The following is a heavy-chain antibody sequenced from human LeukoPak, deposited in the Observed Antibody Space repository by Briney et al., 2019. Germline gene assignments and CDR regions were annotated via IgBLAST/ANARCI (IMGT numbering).Heavy chain of an antibody. CDR2: ISKSGDSS. J-gene: IGHJ4*02. D-gene: IGHD2-8*02. Sequence: PGGSLRLSCAASGFAFQFFEMHWVRQAPGRGLEWVSGISKSGDSSNYADTVKGRLTISRDNSKNTLYLQLNNLRVDDTATYYCVKGLTRLVPYFDYRGQGALVTVSS. CDR3: VKGLTRLVPYFDY. CDR1: GFAFQFFE. V-gene: IGHV3-23*01.